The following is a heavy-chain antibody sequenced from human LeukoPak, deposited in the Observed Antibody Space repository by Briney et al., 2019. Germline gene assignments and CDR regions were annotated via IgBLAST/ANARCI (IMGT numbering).Heavy chain of an antibody. J-gene: IGHJ3*02. CDR1: GGSFSGYY. CDR2: INHSGST. V-gene: IGHV4-34*01. Sequence: SKTLSLTCAVYGGSFSGYYWSWIRQPPGKGLEWIGEINHSGSTNYNPSLKSRVTISVDTSKNQFSLKLSSVTAADTAVYYCARDLEHGAFDIWGQGTMVTVSS. CDR3: ARDLEHGAFDI. D-gene: IGHD1/OR15-1a*01.